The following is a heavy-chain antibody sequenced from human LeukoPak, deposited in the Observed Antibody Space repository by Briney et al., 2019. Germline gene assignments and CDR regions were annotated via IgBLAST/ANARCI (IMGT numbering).Heavy chain of an antibody. D-gene: IGHD3-10*01. J-gene: IGHJ4*02. V-gene: IGHV1-69*04. CDR1: GGTFSSYA. CDR3: ARSITMVRGVILTSHPFDY. Sequence: SVKVSCKASGGTFSSYAISWVRQAPGQGLEWMGRIIPILGIANYAQKFQGRVTITADKSTSTAYMELSSLRSEDTAVYYCARSITMVRGVILTSHPFDYWGQGTLVTVSS. CDR2: IIPILGIA.